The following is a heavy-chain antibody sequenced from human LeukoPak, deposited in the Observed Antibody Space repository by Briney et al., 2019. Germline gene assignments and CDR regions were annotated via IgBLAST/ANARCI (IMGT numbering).Heavy chain of an antibody. CDR1: GGSFSGYY. J-gene: IGHJ4*02. V-gene: IGHV4-59*12. CDR2: IYYSGST. Sequence: PSETLSLTCAVYGGSFSGYYWSWIRQPPGKGLEWIGYIYYSGSTNYNPSLKSRVTISVDTSKNQFSLKLSSVTAADTAVYYCAKDWQRQDHCGSDCLDYWGQGTLVTVSS. CDR3: AKDWQRQDHCGSDCLDY. D-gene: IGHD2-21*02.